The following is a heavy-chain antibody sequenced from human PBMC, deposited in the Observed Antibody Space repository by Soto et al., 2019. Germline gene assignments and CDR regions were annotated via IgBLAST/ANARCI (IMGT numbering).Heavy chain of an antibody. D-gene: IGHD2-21*01. CDR3: ASSPQHINWFDP. Sequence: PSETLSLTCTVSGGSISSSSYYWGWIRQPPGKGLEWIGSIYYSGSTYYNPSLKSRVTISVDTSKNQFSLKLSSVTAADTAVYYCASSPQHINWFDPWGQGTLVPVSS. V-gene: IGHV4-39*01. J-gene: IGHJ5*02. CDR2: IYYSGST. CDR1: GGSISSSSYY.